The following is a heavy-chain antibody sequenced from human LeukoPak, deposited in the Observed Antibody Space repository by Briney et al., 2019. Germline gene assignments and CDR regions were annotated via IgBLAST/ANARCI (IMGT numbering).Heavy chain of an antibody. CDR3: ARGYCSSTSCYYSWFDP. D-gene: IGHD2-2*01. CDR2: IYYSGST. J-gene: IGHJ5*02. V-gene: IGHV4-31*03. Sequence: PSETLSLTCTVSGGSISSGGYYWSCIRQHPGKGLEWIGYIYYSGSTYYNPSLKSRVTISVDTSKNQFSLKLSSVTAADTAVYYCARGYCSSTSCYYSWFDPWGQGTLVTVSS. CDR1: GGSISSGGYY.